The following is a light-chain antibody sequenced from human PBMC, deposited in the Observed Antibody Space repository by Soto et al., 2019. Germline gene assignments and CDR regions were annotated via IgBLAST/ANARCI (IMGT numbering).Light chain of an antibody. J-gene: IGKJ5*01. V-gene: IGKV3-15*01. CDR2: GAS. CDR1: QSVSNN. Sequence: EIVMTQSPATLSVSPGERATLACRAGQSVSNNLAWYQQKPGQAPRLLIYGASTRATGLPARFSGSGSGTEFTLTISSLQSEDFAVYYCQQYNNWPPQITFGQGTRLEIK. CDR3: QQYNNWPPQIT.